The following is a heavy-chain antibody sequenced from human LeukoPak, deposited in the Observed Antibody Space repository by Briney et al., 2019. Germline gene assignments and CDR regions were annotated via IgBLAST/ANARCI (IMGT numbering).Heavy chain of an antibody. J-gene: IGHJ6*02. CDR3: ARDPYGDSGYYYYGMDV. Sequence: GGSLRLSCAASGFTFSSYAMSWVRQAPGKGLEWVSAISGSGGSTYYADSVKGRFTISRDNSKNTLYLQMNSLRAEDTAVYYCARDPYGDSGYYYYGMDVWGQGTTVTVSS. D-gene: IGHD4-17*01. CDR1: GFTFSSYA. V-gene: IGHV3-23*01. CDR2: ISGSGGST.